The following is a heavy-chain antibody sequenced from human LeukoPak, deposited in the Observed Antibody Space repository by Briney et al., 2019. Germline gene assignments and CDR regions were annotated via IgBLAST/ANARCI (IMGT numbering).Heavy chain of an antibody. CDR1: GFTFSSSA. J-gene: IGHJ4*02. Sequence: GGSLRLSCAASGFTFSSSAMSWVRQAPGKGLEWVSNISSSGSGGSTYYVDSVKGRFTISRDKSKNTLYLQMNSLRAEDTAVYYCAKSGYNRFDYWGQGTLVTVSS. CDR3: AKSGYNRFDY. V-gene: IGHV3-23*01. CDR2: ISSSGSGGST. D-gene: IGHD5-24*01.